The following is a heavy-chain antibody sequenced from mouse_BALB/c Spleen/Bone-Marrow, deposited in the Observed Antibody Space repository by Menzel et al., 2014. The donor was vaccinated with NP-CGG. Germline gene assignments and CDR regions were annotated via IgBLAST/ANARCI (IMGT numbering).Heavy chain of an antibody. D-gene: IGHD6-2*01. CDR1: GYAFSIYW. CDR2: IYPGDDDT. J-gene: IGHJ2*01. CDR3: ARGGVSIDY. V-gene: IGHV1-80*01. Sequence: QVQLKESGAELVRPGSSVKISCKASGYAFSIYWMNWVKQRPGQGLEWTGQIYPGDDDTDYNGKFKGKATLTADRSSSTAYMQLNSLASEDSAVYFCARGGVSIDYWGQGTTLTVSS.